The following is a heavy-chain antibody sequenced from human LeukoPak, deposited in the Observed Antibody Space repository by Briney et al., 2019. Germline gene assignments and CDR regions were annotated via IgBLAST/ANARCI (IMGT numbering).Heavy chain of an antibody. CDR3: ARGGRNTIFGVER. V-gene: IGHV4-34*01. J-gene: IGHJ4*02. CDR1: GGSFSGYY. CDR2: INHSGST. D-gene: IGHD3-3*01. Sequence: PSETLSLTCAVYGGSFSGYYWSWIRQPPGKGLEWIGEINHSGSTNYNPSLKSRVTISVDTSKNQFSLKLSSVTAADTAVYYCARGGRNTIFGVERWGQGTLVTVSS.